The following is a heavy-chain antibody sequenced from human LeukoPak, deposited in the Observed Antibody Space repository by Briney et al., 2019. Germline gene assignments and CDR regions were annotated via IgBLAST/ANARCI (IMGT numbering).Heavy chain of an antibody. CDR1: GYTFTGYY. V-gene: IGHV1-2*02. CDR2: INPNSGGT. D-gene: IGHD6-19*01. J-gene: IGHJ5*02. CDR3: ARTYSSGLFWFDP. Sequence: GASVKVSCKASGYTFTGYYMHWVRQAPGQGLEWMGWINPNSGGTNYAQKFQGRVTMTRDTSISTAYMELSRLRSDDTAVYYRARTYSSGLFWFDPWGQGTLVTVSS.